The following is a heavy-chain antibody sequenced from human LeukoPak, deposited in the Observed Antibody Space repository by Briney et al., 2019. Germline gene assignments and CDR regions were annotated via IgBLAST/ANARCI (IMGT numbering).Heavy chain of an antibody. V-gene: IGHV3-48*01. J-gene: IGHJ5*02. D-gene: IGHD2-8*01. CDR2: ISTSRTTI. Sequence: GGSLRLSCAASGFTFSSYSMNWVRQAPGKGLEWVSYISTSRTTIYYADSVKGRFTISGDNAKNSVDLQMNSLRAEDTAVYYCARGAAMDGPYNWFDPWGQGTLVTVSS. CDR1: GFTFSSYS. CDR3: ARGAAMDGPYNWFDP.